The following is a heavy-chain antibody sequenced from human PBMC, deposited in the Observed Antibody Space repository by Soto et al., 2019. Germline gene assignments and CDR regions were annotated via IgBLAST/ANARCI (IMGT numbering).Heavy chain of an antibody. V-gene: IGHV3-53*01. CDR3: ARDKRYSGYGPYFDY. Sequence: GGSLRLSCAASGFTVSSNYMSWVRQAPGKGLEWVSVIYSGGSTYYADSVKGRFTISRDNSKNTLYLQMNSLRAEDTAVYYCARDKRYSGYGPYFDYWGQGTLVTVSS. D-gene: IGHD5-12*01. J-gene: IGHJ4*02. CDR2: IYSGGST. CDR1: GFTVSSNY.